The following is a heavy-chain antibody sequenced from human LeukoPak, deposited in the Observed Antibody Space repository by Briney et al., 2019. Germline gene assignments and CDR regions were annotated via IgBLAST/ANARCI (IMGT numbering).Heavy chain of an antibody. CDR2: IYHSGST. V-gene: IGHV4-4*02. J-gene: IGHJ2*01. D-gene: IGHD1-26*01. CDR1: GGSISSSNW. CDR3: ARGKRGSYYVYWYFDL. Sequence: SETLSLTCAVSGGSISSSNWWSWVRQPPGKGLEWIGEIYHSGSTNYNPSLKSRVTISVDKSKNQFSLKLSSVTAADTAVYYCARGKRGSYYVYWYFDLWGRGTLVTVSS.